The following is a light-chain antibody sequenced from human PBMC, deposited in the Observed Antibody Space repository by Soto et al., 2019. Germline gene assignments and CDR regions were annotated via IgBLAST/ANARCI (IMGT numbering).Light chain of an antibody. J-gene: IGLJ1*01. V-gene: IGLV2-14*01. CDR2: DVS. CDR1: SSDVGGYNY. CDR3: SSYTSSNTLYV. Sequence: QSALTQPASVSGSPGQSITISCTGTSSDVGGYNYVSWYQQHPGKAPKLMIYDVSNRPSGVSNRFSGSKSCNTASLTISGLQAEDEADYYCSSYTSSNTLYVFGPGTKLNVL.